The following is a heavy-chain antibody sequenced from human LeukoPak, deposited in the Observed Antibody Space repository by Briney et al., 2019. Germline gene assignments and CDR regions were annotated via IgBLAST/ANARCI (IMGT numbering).Heavy chain of an antibody. D-gene: IGHD3-3*01. J-gene: IGHJ4*02. CDR1: GGSGGSISSSNY. Sequence: PSETLSLTCAVSGGSGGSISSSNYWSWVRQPPGKGLEWIGEIYHSGSTNYNPSLKSRVTISVDKSKKQFSLKLSSVTAADTAVYYCARPGVYDFWSGYYPPTSFDYWGQGTLVTVSS. V-gene: IGHV4-4*02. CDR2: IYHSGST. CDR3: ARPGVYDFWSGYYPPTSFDY.